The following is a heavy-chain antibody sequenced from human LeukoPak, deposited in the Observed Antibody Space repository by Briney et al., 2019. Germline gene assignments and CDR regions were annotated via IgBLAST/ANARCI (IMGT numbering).Heavy chain of an antibody. V-gene: IGHV3-7*01. CDR1: GFTFSSYW. CDR2: IKEDGSEK. CDR3: ARDSNSGWGYYYYGMDV. J-gene: IGHJ6*02. Sequence: GGSLRLSCAASGFTFSSYWMSWVRQAPGKGLEWVANIKEDGSEKYYVDSVKGRFTISRDNAKNSLYLQMNSLRAEDTAVYYCARDSNSGWGYYYYGMDVWGQGTTVTVSS. D-gene: IGHD6-19*01.